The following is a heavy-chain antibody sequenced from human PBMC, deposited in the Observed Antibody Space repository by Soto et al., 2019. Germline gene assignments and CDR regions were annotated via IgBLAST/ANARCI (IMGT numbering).Heavy chain of an antibody. CDR2: ISGSAGRT. V-gene: IGHV3-23*01. Sequence: GGSLRLSCTASGFTFSSYAMSWVRQAPGKGLEWVSIISGSAGRTYYADSVNGRFTVSRDNSKNTLYLQMNSLRAEDTAVYYCAKVTSARVFYFGLDVWGQGTTVTVSS. J-gene: IGHJ6*02. CDR3: AKVTSARVFYFGLDV. D-gene: IGHD2-2*01. CDR1: GFTFSSYA.